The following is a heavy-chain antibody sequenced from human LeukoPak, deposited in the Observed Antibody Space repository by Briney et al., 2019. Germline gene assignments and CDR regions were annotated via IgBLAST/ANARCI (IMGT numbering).Heavy chain of an antibody. CDR1: GFTFSSYW. CDR3: AREGIVGATFYFDY. V-gene: IGHV3-7*01. J-gene: IGHJ4*02. CDR2: IKQDGSEK. D-gene: IGHD1-26*01. Sequence: GGSLRLSCAASGFTFSSYWMSWVRQAPGKGLEWVANIKQDGSEKYYVDSVKGRFTISRDNAKNSLYLQMNSLRAEDTAVYYCAREGIVGATFYFDYWGQGTLVTVSS.